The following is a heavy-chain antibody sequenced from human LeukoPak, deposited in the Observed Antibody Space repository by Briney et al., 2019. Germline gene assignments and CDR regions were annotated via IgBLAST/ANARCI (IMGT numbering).Heavy chain of an antibody. Sequence: GGSLRLSCAASGFTFSDYGINWVRQAPGKGLEWVANIKQDGSEKYYVDSVKGRFTISRDNAKNSLYLQMNSLRAEDTAVYYCARPYSYGYLAPFDYWGQGTLVTVSS. V-gene: IGHV3-7*01. J-gene: IGHJ4*02. CDR3: ARPYSYGYLAPFDY. CDR1: GFTFSDYG. CDR2: IKQDGSEK. D-gene: IGHD5-18*01.